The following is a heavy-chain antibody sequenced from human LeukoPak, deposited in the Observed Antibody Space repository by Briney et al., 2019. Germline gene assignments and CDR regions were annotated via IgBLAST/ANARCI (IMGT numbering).Heavy chain of an antibody. D-gene: IGHD3-22*01. J-gene: IGHJ4*02. CDR3: ARGRRNHYYDSSGYRY. V-gene: IGHV4-34*01. Sequence: PSETLSLTCAVYGGSFSGYYWSWIRQPPGKGLEWIGEINHSGSTNYNPSLKSRVTITVDTSKNQFSLKLSSVTAADTAVYYCARGRRNHYYDSSGYRYWGQGTLVTVSS. CDR1: GGSFSGYY. CDR2: INHSGST.